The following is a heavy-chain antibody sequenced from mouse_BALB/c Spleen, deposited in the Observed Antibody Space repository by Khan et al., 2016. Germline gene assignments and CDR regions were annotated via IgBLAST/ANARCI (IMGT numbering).Heavy chain of an antibody. J-gene: IGHJ4*01. V-gene: IGHV14-4*02. CDR2: IDPENGDT. CDR1: GFNIKDYY. Sequence: VQLQQSGAELVRSGASVKLSCTASGFNIKDYYMHWVKQRPEQGLEWIGWIDPENGDTEYAPKFQGKATMTADTSYNTAYLQLSSLTSEDTAFYYCNACDYNAMDSWGQGTSVTVSS. CDR3: NACDYNAMDS.